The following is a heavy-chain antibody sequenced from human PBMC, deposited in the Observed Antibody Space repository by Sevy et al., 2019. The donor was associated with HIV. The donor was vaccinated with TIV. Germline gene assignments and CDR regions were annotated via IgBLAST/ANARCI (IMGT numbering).Heavy chain of an antibody. CDR2: ISGSGGST. Sequence: GGSLRLSCAASGFTFSSYAMSWVRQAPGKGLEWVSAISGSGGSTYYADSVMGRFTISRDNSKNTLYLQMNSLRAEDTAVYYCAKDWSGYGPWGYFDYWGQGTLVTVSS. V-gene: IGHV3-23*01. CDR1: GFTFSSYA. D-gene: IGHD5-18*01. CDR3: AKDWSGYGPWGYFDY. J-gene: IGHJ4*02.